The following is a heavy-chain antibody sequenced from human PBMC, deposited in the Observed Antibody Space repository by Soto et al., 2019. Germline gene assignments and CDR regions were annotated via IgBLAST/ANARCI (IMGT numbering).Heavy chain of an antibody. CDR2: ISRSGDIT. V-gene: IGHV3-23*01. Sequence: EVQLSESGGGLVQIGGSLRLSCAASGSYFSAYAMNWVRQAPGKGLEWVSAISRSGDITYYADSVTGRFSISRDNSKNTLYLQMNSLRADDTAVYYCAKGGFWVHYGMDVWGQGTTVTVSS. J-gene: IGHJ6*02. CDR1: GSYFSAYA. D-gene: IGHD3-16*01. CDR3: AKGGFWVHYGMDV.